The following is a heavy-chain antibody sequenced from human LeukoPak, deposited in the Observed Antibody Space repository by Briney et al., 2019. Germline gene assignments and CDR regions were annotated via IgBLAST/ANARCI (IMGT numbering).Heavy chain of an antibody. CDR1: GGSISSYY. CDR2: IYTSGST. D-gene: IGHD5-12*01. Sequence: PSETLSLTCTVSGGSISSYYWSWIRQPAGKGLEWIGRIYTSGSTNYNPSLKSRVTMSVDTSKNQFSLKLSSVTAADTAVYYCARDVVTGYDSHGAFDIWGQGTMVTVSS. CDR3: ARDVVTGYDSHGAFDI. V-gene: IGHV4-4*07. J-gene: IGHJ3*02.